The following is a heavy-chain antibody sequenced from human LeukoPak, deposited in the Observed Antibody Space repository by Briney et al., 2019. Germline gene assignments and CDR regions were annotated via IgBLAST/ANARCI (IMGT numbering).Heavy chain of an antibody. Sequence: SETLSLTCTVSGGSISSSSYYWGWIRQPPGKGLEWIGSIYYSGSTYYNPSLKSRVTISVGTSKNQFSLKLSSVTAADTAVYYCARRTGSWAGYYDSSGLTPGRAFDIWGQGTMVTVSS. CDR2: IYYSGST. CDR1: GGSISSSSYY. D-gene: IGHD3-22*01. V-gene: IGHV4-39*01. CDR3: ARRTGSWAGYYDSSGLTPGRAFDI. J-gene: IGHJ3*02.